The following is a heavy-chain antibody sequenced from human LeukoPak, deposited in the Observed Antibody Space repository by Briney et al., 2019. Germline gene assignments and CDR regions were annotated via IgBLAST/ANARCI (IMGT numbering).Heavy chain of an antibody. D-gene: IGHD3-3*01. CDR1: GYTFSSYW. CDR2: IYPGDSDT. V-gene: IGHV5-51*01. CDR3: ARQNDFRLDY. J-gene: IGHJ4*02. Sequence: ESLRISCKGSGYTFSSYWIGWVRQMPGKGLEWMGIIYPGDSDTRYSPSLQGQVAISVDTSIGTAYLQWSSLKASDTAIYYCARQNDFRLDYWGQGTLVTVSS.